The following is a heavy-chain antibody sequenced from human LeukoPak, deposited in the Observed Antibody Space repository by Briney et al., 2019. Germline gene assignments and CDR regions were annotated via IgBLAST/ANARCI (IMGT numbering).Heavy chain of an antibody. V-gene: IGHV3-9*01. J-gene: IGHJ4*02. CDR3: AKGRRGYFDY. CDR2: ISWNSGSI. Sequence: PGGSLRLSCAASGFTFSSYAMHWVRQAPGKGLEWVSGISWNSGSIGYADSVKGRFTISRDNAKNSLYLQMNSLRAEDTALYYCAKGRRGYFDYWGQGTLVTVSS. CDR1: GFTFSSYA.